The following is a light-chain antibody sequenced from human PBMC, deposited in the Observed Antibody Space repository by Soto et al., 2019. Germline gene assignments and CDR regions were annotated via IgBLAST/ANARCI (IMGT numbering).Light chain of an antibody. CDR3: QQYDRSPYT. CDR2: GAI. V-gene: IGKV3-20*01. J-gene: IGKJ2*01. CDR1: QSITSNL. Sequence: EVVLTQSPGTLSLSPGERATLSCRASQSITSNLLAWYRQKPDQAPRLLIFGAIRRPGGIPDRFSGSGSGTDFTLTISRLEPEDFAVYYCQQYDRSPYTFGQGTKLEIK.